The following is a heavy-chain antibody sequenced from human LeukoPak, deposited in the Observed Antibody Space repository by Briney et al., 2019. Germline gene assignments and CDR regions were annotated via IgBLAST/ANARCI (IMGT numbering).Heavy chain of an antibody. V-gene: IGHV4-59*08. D-gene: IGHD3-16*02. CDR3: ARLDDYVWGSYRLSLNAFDI. Sequence: SETLSLTCTVSGVSISSYYWSWLRQPPGKGREWLGYIYYSGRTNYNPSLKSRVTISVDTSENQFSLKLSSVTAADTAVYYCARLDDYVWGSYRLSLNAFDIWGQGTMVTVSS. CDR2: IYYSGRT. J-gene: IGHJ3*02. CDR1: GVSISSYY.